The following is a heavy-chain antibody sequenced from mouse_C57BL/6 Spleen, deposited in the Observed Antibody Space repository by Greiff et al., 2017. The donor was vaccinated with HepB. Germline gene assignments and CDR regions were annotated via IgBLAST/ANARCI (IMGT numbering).Heavy chain of an antibody. Sequence: VQLQESGAELARPGASVKLSCKASGYTFTSYGISWVKQRTGQGLEWIGEIYPRSGNTYYNEKFKGKATLTADKSSSTAYMELRSLTSEDSAVYFCARSGGYGTTGDYWGQGTTLTVSS. J-gene: IGHJ2*01. D-gene: IGHD2-1*01. CDR1: GYTFTSYG. CDR2: IYPRSGNT. V-gene: IGHV1-81*01. CDR3: ARSGGYGTTGDY.